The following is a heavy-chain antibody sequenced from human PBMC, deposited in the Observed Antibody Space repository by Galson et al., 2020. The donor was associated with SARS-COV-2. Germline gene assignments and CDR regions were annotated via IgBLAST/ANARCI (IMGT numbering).Heavy chain of an antibody. V-gene: IGHV1-3*01. CDR1: GYSFSMYT. D-gene: IGHD3-3*01. J-gene: IGHJ4*02. Sequence: ASVKVSCRASGYSFSMYTINWVRQDPGQRLEWMGWINPGNGNTRYSEKFQRRVTITRDTSASTVYMELSSLSSEDTAVYYCARSITVFGVLHFDYWGQGSLVTVSS. CDR2: INPGNGNT. CDR3: ARSITVFGVLHFDY.